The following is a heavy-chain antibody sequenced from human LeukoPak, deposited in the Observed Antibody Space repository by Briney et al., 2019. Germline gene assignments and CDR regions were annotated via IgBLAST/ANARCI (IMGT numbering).Heavy chain of an antibody. J-gene: IGHJ4*02. V-gene: IGHV2-5*02. D-gene: IGHD3-22*01. CDR3: ARGYYYDSSGRYFDY. CDR1: GFSLRTSGGG. Sequence: SGPTLLKPTPTLTLTCTFSGFSLRTSGGGVGWIRQPPAKALGWLSLIYWDDDKRYSPSLKSRLTITKDTSKNQVVLTMTNMDPVDTATYYCARGYYYDSSGRYFDYWGQGTLVTVSS. CDR2: IYWDDDK.